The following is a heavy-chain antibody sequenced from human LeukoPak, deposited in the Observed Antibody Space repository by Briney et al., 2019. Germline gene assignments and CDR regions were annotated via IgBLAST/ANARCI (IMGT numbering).Heavy chain of an antibody. J-gene: IGHJ4*02. CDR1: GYTFTGYY. D-gene: IGHD3-9*01. Sequence: PVASVKVSCKASGYTFTGYYMHWVRQAPGQGLEWMGWINPNSGGTNYAQKFQGRVTMTRDTSISTAYMELGRLRSDDTAVYYCARAYYDILTGYSSSFDYWGQGTLVTVSS. CDR3: ARAYYDILTGYSSSFDY. CDR2: INPNSGGT. V-gene: IGHV1-2*02.